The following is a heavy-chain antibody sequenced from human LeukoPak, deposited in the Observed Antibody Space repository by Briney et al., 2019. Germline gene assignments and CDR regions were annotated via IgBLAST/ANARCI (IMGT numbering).Heavy chain of an antibody. D-gene: IGHD3-22*01. Sequence: SETLSLTCTVSGGSISSGSYYWSWIRQPAGKGLEWIGRIYTSGCTNYNPSLKSRVTISVDTSKNQFSLKLSSVTAADTAVYYCARGDYDSSGYYSTLRYWGQGTLVTVSS. J-gene: IGHJ4*02. CDR3: ARGDYDSSGYYSTLRY. CDR1: GGSISSGSYY. V-gene: IGHV4-61*02. CDR2: IYTSGCT.